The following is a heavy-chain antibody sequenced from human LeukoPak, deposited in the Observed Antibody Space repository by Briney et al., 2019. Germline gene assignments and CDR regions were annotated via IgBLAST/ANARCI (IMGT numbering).Heavy chain of an antibody. J-gene: IGHJ6*02. Sequence: ASVEVSCKASGYTFTSYGISWVRQAPGQGLEWMGWISAYNGNTNYAQKLQGRVTMTTDTSTSTAYMELRSLRSDDTAVYYCARAPPVLLWFGELLSYGMDVWGQGTTVTVS. D-gene: IGHD3-10*01. CDR1: GYTFTSYG. CDR3: ARAPPVLLWFGELLSYGMDV. V-gene: IGHV1-18*01. CDR2: ISAYNGNT.